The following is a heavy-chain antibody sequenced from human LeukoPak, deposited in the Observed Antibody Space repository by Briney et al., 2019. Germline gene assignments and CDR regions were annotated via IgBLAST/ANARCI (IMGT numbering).Heavy chain of an antibody. Sequence: SETLSLTCTVSGGSISSYYWSWIRQPPGKGLEWIGYIYYSGSTNYNPSLKSRVTISVDTSKNQFSLKLSSVTAADTAVYYCARHTGDYYYGMDVWGQGTTVTVSS. CDR3: ARHTGDYYYGMDV. CDR2: IYYSGST. V-gene: IGHV4-59*08. CDR1: GGSISSYY. J-gene: IGHJ6*02. D-gene: IGHD1-14*01.